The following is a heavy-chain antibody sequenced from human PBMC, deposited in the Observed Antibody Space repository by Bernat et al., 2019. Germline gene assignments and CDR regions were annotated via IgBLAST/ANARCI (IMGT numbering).Heavy chain of an antibody. J-gene: IGHJ4*02. Sequence: QVQLVESGGGVVQPGRSLRLSCAASGFTFSSYAMHWVRQAPGKGLEWVAVISYDGSNKYYADSVKGRFTISRDNSKNTLYLQMNSLRAEDTAVYYCARGTLWGQGTLVTVSS. CDR3: ARGTL. D-gene: IGHD2-2*01. CDR1: GFTFSSYA. V-gene: IGHV3-30-3*01. CDR2: ISYDGSNK.